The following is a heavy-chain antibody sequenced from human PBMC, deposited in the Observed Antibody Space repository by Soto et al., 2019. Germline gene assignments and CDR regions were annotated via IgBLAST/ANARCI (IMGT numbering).Heavy chain of an antibody. CDR1: GFTFSNYG. CDR2: ISYDGSNT. Sequence: GGSLRLSCAASGFTFSNYGMHWVRQAPGKGLEWVGLISYDGSNTYYADSVKGRFTISRDNSKNTLYLQMNSLRTEDTAVYYCAKGVSGYGDYVDYWGQGTLVTVSS. CDR3: AKGVSGYGDYVDY. D-gene: IGHD4-17*01. V-gene: IGHV3-30*18. J-gene: IGHJ4*02.